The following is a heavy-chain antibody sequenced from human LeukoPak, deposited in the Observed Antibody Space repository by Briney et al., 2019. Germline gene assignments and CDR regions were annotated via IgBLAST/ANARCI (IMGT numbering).Heavy chain of an antibody. V-gene: IGHV3-48*03. J-gene: IGHJ4*02. CDR3: ARGSKDYDFWSKDDY. CDR2: ISSSGSTI. CDR1: GFTFSSYE. Sequence: GGSLRLSCAASGFTFSSYEMNWVRQAPGKGLEWVSYISSSGSTIYYADSVKGRFTISRDNAKNSLYLQMNSLRAEGTAVYYCARGSKDYDFWSKDDYWGQGTLVTVSS. D-gene: IGHD3-3*01.